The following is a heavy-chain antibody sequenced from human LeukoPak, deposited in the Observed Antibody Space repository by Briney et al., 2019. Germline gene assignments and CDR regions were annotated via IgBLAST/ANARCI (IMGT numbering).Heavy chain of an antibody. D-gene: IGHD6-6*01. CDR3: ARRRAARRTFDY. V-gene: IGHV4-34*01. CDR2: INHSGST. J-gene: IGHJ4*02. Sequence: SETLSLTCAVYGGSFRGYYWSWIRQPPGKGLEWIGEINHSGSTNYNPSLKSRVTISVDTSKNQFSLKLSSVTAADTAVYYCARRRAARRTFDYWGQGTLVTVSS. CDR1: GGSFRGYY.